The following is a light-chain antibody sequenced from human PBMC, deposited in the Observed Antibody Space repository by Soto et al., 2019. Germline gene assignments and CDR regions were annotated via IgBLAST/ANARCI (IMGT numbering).Light chain of an antibody. V-gene: IGKV1-17*01. CDR2: AAS. CDR3: LQHNSYPFT. CDR1: QGIRNY. Sequence: DIQMTQSPSSRSASVGDRVTITCRASQGIRNYLGWYQQKPGKAPKRLIYAASSLQGGVPSRFSGSGSGTEFTLKIGSLQPEDFATYYCLQHNSYPFTFGPGTKVDIK. J-gene: IGKJ3*01.